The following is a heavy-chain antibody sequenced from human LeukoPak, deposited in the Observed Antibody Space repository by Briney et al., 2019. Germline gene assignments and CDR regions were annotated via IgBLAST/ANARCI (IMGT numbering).Heavy chain of an antibody. CDR2: ISGSGGST. CDR1: GFTFSSYA. J-gene: IGHJ3*02. D-gene: IGHD1-26*01. CDR3: ASDLIVGATSKAFDI. V-gene: IGHV3-23*01. Sequence: PGGSLRLSCVASGFTFSSYAMSWVRQAPGKGLEWVSAISGSGGSTYYADSVKGRFTISRDNSKNTLYLQMNSLRAEDTAVYYCASDLIVGATSKAFDIWGQGTMVTVSS.